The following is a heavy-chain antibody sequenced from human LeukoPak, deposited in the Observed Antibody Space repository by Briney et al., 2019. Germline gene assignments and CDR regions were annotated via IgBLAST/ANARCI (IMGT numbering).Heavy chain of an antibody. V-gene: IGHV1-2*02. D-gene: IGHD1-26*01. Sequence: GASVKVSCKASGYTFTGYYMHWVRQAPGQGLEWMGWINPNSGGTNYAQKFQGRVTMTRDTSISTAYMELSRLRSDDTAVYYCAYLFVGLLAPADDAFDIWGQGTMVTVSS. CDR1: GYTFTGYY. CDR2: INPNSGGT. CDR3: AYLFVGLLAPADDAFDI. J-gene: IGHJ3*02.